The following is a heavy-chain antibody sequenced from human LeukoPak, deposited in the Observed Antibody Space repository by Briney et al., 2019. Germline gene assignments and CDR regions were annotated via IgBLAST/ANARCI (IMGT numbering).Heavy chain of an antibody. V-gene: IGHV3-23*01. D-gene: IGHD3-22*01. Sequence: GGSLRLSCAASGFTFSSYAMSWVRQAPGKGLEWVSAISGSGGSTYYAGSVKGRFTISRENAKNSMYLQMNSLRAGDTAVYYCVRLSPYDSSGYYYDYWGQGTLVTVSS. CDR1: GFTFSSYA. CDR3: VRLSPYDSSGYYYDY. J-gene: IGHJ4*02. CDR2: ISGSGGST.